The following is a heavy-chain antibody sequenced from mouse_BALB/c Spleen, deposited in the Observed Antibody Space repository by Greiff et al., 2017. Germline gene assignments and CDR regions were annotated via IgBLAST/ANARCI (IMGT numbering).Heavy chain of an antibody. Sequence: EVQVVESGGGLVKPGGSLKLSCAASGFTFSSYAMSWVRQTPEKRLEWVATISSGGSYTYYPDSVKGRFTISRDNAKNTLYLQMSSLRSEDTAMYYSARHLLITTVVAFDDGGEGTTLTVSS. CDR1: GFTFSSYA. J-gene: IGHJ2*01. CDR2: ISSGGSYT. CDR3: ARHLLITTVVAFDD. D-gene: IGHD1-1*01. V-gene: IGHV5-9-3*01.